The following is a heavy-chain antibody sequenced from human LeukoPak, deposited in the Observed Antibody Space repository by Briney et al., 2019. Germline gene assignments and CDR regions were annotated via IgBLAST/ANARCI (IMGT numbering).Heavy chain of an antibody. CDR1: GYTFTGYY. CDR3: ARLDYGEDLDY. D-gene: IGHD4-17*01. Sequence: ASVKVSCKASGYTFTGYYMHWVRQAHGQGLEWMGRINPNSGGTNYAQKFQVRVTMTRDTSISTAYMELNRLRSDGTAVYYSARLDYGEDLDYWGQGTLVTVSS. CDR2: INPNSGGT. V-gene: IGHV1-2*06. J-gene: IGHJ4*02.